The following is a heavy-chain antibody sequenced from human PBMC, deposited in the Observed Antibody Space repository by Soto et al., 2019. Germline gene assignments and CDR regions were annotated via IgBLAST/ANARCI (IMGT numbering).Heavy chain of an antibody. D-gene: IGHD3-10*01. V-gene: IGHV1-3*01. Sequence: QVQLVQSGAEVKNPGASVKVSCKASGYTFTSYAMHWVRQAPGQRLEWMGWINAGNGNTKYSQKFQGRVTITRDTSARTAYMELSSLRSEDTAVYYCARDLGSMVQGVIIDPWFDPWGQGTLVTVSS. CDR1: GYTFTSYA. CDR2: INAGNGNT. CDR3: ARDLGSMVQGVIIDPWFDP. J-gene: IGHJ5*02.